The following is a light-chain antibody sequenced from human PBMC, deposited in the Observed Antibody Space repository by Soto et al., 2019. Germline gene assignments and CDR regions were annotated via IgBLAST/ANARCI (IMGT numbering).Light chain of an antibody. V-gene: IGKV3-15*01. CDR1: QSVSSN. CDR3: QQYNNWPPWT. J-gene: IGKJ1*01. CDR2: GAS. Sequence: EIVMTQSPATLSVFPGERATLSCRASQSVSSNLAWYQQKPGQAPRLRIYGASTRAPGIPARFSGSGSGTEFTLTISSLQSEDFAVYYCQQYNNWPPWTFGQGTKVEIK.